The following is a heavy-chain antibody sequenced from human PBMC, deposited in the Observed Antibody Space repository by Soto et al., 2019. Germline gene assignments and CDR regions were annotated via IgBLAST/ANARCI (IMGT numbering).Heavy chain of an antibody. J-gene: IGHJ2*01. Sequence: QVQLQESGPGLVKPSETLSLTCTVSGGSVSSGSYYWSWIRQPPGKGLEWIGYIYYSGSTNYNPSLKRRVTISVDTSKNQLSLKLSAVTAADTAVYYCARSHMPPDWYFDLWGRGTLVTVSS. CDR3: ARSHMPPDWYFDL. CDR1: GGSVSSGSYY. CDR2: IYYSGST. D-gene: IGHD2-2*01. V-gene: IGHV4-61*01.